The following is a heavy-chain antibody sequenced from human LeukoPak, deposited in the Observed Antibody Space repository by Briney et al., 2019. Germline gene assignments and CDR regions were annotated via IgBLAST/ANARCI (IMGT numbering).Heavy chain of an antibody. D-gene: IGHD2-21*01. CDR3: ARARAGLRYGMDV. Sequence: PSQTLSLTCTVSGGSISSGGYYWSWIRQHPGKGLEWIGYVYYSGSTYYNPSLKSRVTISVDTSKNQFSLKLSSVTAADTAVYYCARARAGLRYGMDVWGQGTTVTVSS. J-gene: IGHJ6*02. CDR1: GGSISSGGYY. CDR2: VYYSGST. V-gene: IGHV4-31*03.